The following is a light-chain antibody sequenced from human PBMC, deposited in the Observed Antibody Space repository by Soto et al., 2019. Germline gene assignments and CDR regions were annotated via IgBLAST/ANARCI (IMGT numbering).Light chain of an antibody. CDR2: DAS. J-gene: IGKJ1*01. CDR3: QQYHGYSLT. CDR1: QTISGW. V-gene: IGKV1-5*01. Sequence: DIQMTQSPSTLSASVGDTVTITCRASQTISGWLAWYQQRPGKAPNLLIFDASTLESGVPSRFSGSGSGTEFILTISGLQPDDFATYYCQQYHGYSLTFGQGTKVDIK.